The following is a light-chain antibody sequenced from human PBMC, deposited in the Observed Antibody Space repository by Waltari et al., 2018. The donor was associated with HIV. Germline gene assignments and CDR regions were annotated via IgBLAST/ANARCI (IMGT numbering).Light chain of an antibody. CDR3: QQYGTSPNT. J-gene: IGKJ2*01. V-gene: IGKV3-20*01. CDR1: QSVSSGY. Sequence: EIVLTQSPSPLSLSPEERATLSCRASQSVSSGYVAWYQQKPGQAPRPLIYGASSRVTGIPDRFTGSVSGTDFTLTVSRLEPEDFGVYYCQQYGTSPNTFGQGTNLEIK. CDR2: GAS.